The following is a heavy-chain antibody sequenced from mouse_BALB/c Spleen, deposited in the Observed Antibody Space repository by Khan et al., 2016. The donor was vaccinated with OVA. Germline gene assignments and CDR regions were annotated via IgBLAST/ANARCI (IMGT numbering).Heavy chain of an antibody. CDR3: ARVYGGDFDY. CDR1: GYSITSDYA. J-gene: IGHJ2*01. V-gene: IGHV3-2*02. D-gene: IGHD2-10*02. Sequence: VQLKQSGPGLVKPSQSLSLTCTVTGYSITSDYAWNWIRQFPGNKLEWMGYISYSGNTNYTPSLKSRISITRDTSKNQFFLQLNSVTTEDTATYYCARVYGGDFDYWDQGTTLTVSS. CDR2: ISYSGNT.